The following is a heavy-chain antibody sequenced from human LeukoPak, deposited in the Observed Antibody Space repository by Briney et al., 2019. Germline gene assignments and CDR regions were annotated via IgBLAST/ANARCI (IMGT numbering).Heavy chain of an antibody. J-gene: IGHJ4*02. Sequence: GESLKISCKGSGYTFNNYWIGWVRQMPGKGPEWMGIIYPSDSETRFSPSFQGQVSFSADTSISTAYLQWSDLKHSDTAMYYCARWRGPYYFDFWGQGTLVTVPS. D-gene: IGHD3-10*01. CDR2: IYPSDSET. CDR3: ARWRGPYYFDF. V-gene: IGHV5-51*01. CDR1: GYTFNNYW.